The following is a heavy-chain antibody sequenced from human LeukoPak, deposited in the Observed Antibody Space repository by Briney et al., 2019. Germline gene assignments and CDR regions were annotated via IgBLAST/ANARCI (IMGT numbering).Heavy chain of an antibody. CDR3: AKDKGREGDY. J-gene: IGHJ4*02. CDR2: ISADGIDK. V-gene: IGHV3-30*18. CDR1: GFPFSNYG. Sequence: PGRSLRLSCAASGFPFSNYGMHWVRQAPGKGLEWVAVISADGIDKYYADSVKGRFTISRDNSKNTLYLQMSSLRPEDTAVYYCAKDKGREGDYWGQGNLVTVSS.